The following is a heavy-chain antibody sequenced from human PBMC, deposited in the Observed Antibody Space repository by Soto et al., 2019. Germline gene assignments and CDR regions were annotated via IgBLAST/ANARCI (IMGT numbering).Heavy chain of an antibody. D-gene: IGHD3-10*01. V-gene: IGHV3-53*01. Sequence: EVQLVESGGGWFQPGGPRRLSWEVSGFTFSNNYMSGVRQAQGKGREGVSVIYSGGYTAYGDSVKGRFTIPRENSKNTLFLQRKSLGPDDPAVYYWATQPGGGGYWGQGTLVTVSS. CDR1: GFTFSNNY. CDR3: ATQPGGGGY. J-gene: IGHJ4*02. CDR2: IYSGGYT.